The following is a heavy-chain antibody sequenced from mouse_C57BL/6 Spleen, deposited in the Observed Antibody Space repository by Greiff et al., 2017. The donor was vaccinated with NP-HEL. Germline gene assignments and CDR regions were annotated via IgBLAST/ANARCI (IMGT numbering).Heavy chain of an antibody. CDR2: IFPGSGST. D-gene: IGHD2-1*01. V-gene: IGHV1-56*01. J-gene: IGHJ4*01. CDR1: GYTFTSHW. CDR3: ARSHYGNYEDYAMDY. Sequence: QVQLQQSGPELVRPGASVKISCKAPGYTFTSHWMQWVRQRPGQGLEWIGEIFPGSGSTYYNEKFKGKATLTVDTSSSTAYMQLSSLTSEDSAVYFCARSHYGNYEDYAMDYWGQGTSVTVSS.